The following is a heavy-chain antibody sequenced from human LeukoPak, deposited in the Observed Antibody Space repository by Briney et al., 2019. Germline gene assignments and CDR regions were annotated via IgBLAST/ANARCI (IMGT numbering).Heavy chain of an antibody. CDR3: ARVADMVRGVIHSYFDY. CDR1: GFTFSSYS. D-gene: IGHD3-10*01. V-gene: IGHV3-21*01. J-gene: IGHJ4*02. CDR2: ISSSSSYI. Sequence: PGGSLRLSCAASGFTFSSYSMNWVRQAPGKGLEWVSSISSSSSYIYYADSVKGRFTISRDNAKNSLYLQMNRLRAEDTAVYYRARVADMVRGVIHSYFDYWGQGTLVTVSS.